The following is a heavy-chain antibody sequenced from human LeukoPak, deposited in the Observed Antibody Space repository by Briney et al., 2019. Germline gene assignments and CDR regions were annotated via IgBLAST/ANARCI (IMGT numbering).Heavy chain of an antibody. CDR2: ISWNSGDI. D-gene: IGHD6-6*01. V-gene: IGHV3-9*01. Sequence: SGGSLRLSCAASGFMFDNYAMHWVRHAPGKGLEWVSGISWNSGDIDYADSVKGRFTVSRDNAKNSLYLQMNTLRAEDTAVYYCARLARLLHPWGQGTLVTVSS. J-gene: IGHJ5*02. CDR3: ARLARLLHP. CDR1: GFMFDNYA.